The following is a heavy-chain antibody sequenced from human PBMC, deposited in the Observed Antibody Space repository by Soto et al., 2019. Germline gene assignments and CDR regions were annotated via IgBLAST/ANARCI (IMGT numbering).Heavy chain of an antibody. D-gene: IGHD3-16*01. V-gene: IGHV3-30-3*01. CDR3: ARARGSYFYYYGMDV. Sequence: GGSLSLSCAASGFTFSSYSMHWVRQAPGKGLEWVAVISYDGSNKYYADSVKGRFTISRDNSKNTLYLQMNSLRAEDTAVYYCARARGSYFYYYGMDVWGQGTTVTVSS. CDR2: ISYDGSNK. CDR1: GFTFSSYS. J-gene: IGHJ6*02.